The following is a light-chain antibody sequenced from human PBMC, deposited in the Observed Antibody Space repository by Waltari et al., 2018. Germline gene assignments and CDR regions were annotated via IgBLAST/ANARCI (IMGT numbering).Light chain of an antibody. CDR1: QSLVDSEDGNTY. CDR3: MQALEFPT. J-gene: IGKJ4*01. CDR2: EVS. Sequence: DIVMTQTPLSLPVTLGEPASISCRSSQSLVDSEDGNTYLEWYLQKPGQSPQLLIYEVSNRASGVPDRFSGSGSDTDFTLKISRVEAEDVGVYYCMQALEFPTFGGGTKVEIK. V-gene: IGKV2-40*01.